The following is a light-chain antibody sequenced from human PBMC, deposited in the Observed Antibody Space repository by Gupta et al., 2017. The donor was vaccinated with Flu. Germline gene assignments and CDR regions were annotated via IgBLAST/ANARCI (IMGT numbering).Light chain of an antibody. V-gene: IGKV1-39*01. CDR2: YAS. CDR3: QQSSNSLYS. Sequence: DIQMTHSPSSMSASVGDRVTLTCRTSQSISDFLNWYQQKPGKAPKLLIYYASSLQSGVPSRFSGSGYGTDFTLTITNVQPDDFGTYYCQQSSNSLYSFGQGTKLEIK. J-gene: IGKJ2*03. CDR1: QSISDF.